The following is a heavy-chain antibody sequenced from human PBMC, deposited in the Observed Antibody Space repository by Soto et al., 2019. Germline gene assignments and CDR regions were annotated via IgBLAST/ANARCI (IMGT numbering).Heavy chain of an antibody. Sequence: SETLSLTCSFSGDSVTSHYLTWIRQSPEKGLEWIGYMHYTGFSHYNPSLKSRLTISVDRSKNQFTLQLTSVTVADTAVYYCAPGDGSAWYPFGGRGTQVTAPS. CDR2: MHYTGFS. J-gene: IGHJ4*02. D-gene: IGHD7-27*01. V-gene: IGHV4-59*02. CDR3: APGDGSAWYPF. CDR1: GDSVTSHY.